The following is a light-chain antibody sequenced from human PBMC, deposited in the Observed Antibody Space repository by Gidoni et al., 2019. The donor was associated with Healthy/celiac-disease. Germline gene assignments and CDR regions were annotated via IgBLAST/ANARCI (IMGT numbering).Light chain of an antibody. J-gene: IGKJ4*01. CDR2: DAS. CDR1: QDISNY. V-gene: IGKV1-33*01. Sequence: DIQMPQCPSSLSASVGDRVTITCQASQDISNYLNWYQQKPGKAPKLLIYDASTLETGVPSRFSGSGSGTDFTFTISSLQPEDIATYYCQQYDNLPLTFGGGTKVEIK. CDR3: QQYDNLPLT.